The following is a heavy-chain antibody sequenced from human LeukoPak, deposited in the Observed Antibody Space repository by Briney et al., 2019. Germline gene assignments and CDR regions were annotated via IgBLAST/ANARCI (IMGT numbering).Heavy chain of an antibody. D-gene: IGHD2-8*02. CDR1: GFTFSSYS. CDR3: AKDTGGLEDYFDY. V-gene: IGHV3-23*01. CDR2: ISGSGGST. J-gene: IGHJ4*02. Sequence: GGSLRLSCAASGFTFSSYSMSWVRQAPGKGLEWVSDISGSGGSTYYADSVKGRFTISRDNSQNTLYLQRNSLRAEDTAVYYCAKDTGGLEDYFDYWGQGTLVTVSS.